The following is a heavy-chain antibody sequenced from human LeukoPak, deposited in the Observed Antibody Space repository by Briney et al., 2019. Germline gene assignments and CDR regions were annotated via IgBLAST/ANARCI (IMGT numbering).Heavy chain of an antibody. CDR1: GFTFSNFW. CDR2: IKQDGSEK. J-gene: IGHJ5*02. CDR3: ARDSTSSPGWFDP. D-gene: IGHD2-2*01. V-gene: IGHV3-7*01. Sequence: PGGSLRLSCAASGFTFSNFWMSWVRQAPGKGLEWVANIKQDGSEKNYVDSVKGRFTISRDNAKNSLYLQMNSLRAEDTAVYYCARDSTSSPGWFDPWGQGTLVTVSS.